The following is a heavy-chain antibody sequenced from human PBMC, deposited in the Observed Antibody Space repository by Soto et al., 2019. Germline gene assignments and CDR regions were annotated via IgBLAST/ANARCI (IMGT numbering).Heavy chain of an antibody. D-gene: IGHD5-18*01. J-gene: IGHJ6*02. CDR3: ARCIQEDYYYGRDV. CDR2: ISADNINT. V-gene: IGHV1-18*01. CDR1: GYTFYSHS. Sequence: QAQLVQSGAEVKKPGASVKVSCKASGYTFYSHSISWVRQAPGQGLEWMGRISADNINTKYAQKFRGRVTMTTDTSTSTVYMELRNLRSDDTAVYYCARCIQEDYYYGRDVWGQGTTVTVSS.